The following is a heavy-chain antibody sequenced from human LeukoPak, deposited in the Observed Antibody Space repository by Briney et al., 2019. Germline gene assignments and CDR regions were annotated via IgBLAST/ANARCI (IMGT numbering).Heavy chain of an antibody. CDR1: GYSISSGYY. CDR2: IYHSGST. J-gene: IGHJ4*02. D-gene: IGHD6-19*01. Sequence: SETLSLTCTVSGYSISSGYYWGWIRQPPGKGLEWIGSIYHSGSTYYNPSLKSRVTISVDKSKNQFSLKLTSVTAADTAVYYCVTAAVAVDYWCQGTLVTVSS. V-gene: IGHV4-38-2*02. CDR3: VTAAVAVDY.